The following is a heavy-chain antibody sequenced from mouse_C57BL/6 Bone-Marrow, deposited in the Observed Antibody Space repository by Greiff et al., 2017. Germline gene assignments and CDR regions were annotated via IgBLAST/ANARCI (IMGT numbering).Heavy chain of an antibody. Sequence: EVKLVESVAELVRPGASVKLSCTASGFNIQNTYMHWVKQRPEQGLEWIGRIDPANGNTKYAPKFQGKATITADTSSNTAYLQLSSLTSEDTAIYYCARSYYSIFAYWGQGTLVTVSA. D-gene: IGHD2-5*01. CDR2: IDPANGNT. CDR1: GFNIQNTY. J-gene: IGHJ3*01. CDR3: ARSYYSIFAY. V-gene: IGHV14-3*01.